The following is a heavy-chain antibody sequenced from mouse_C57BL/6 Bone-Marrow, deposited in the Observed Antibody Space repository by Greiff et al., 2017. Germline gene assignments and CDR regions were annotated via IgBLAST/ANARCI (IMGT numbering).Heavy chain of an antibody. V-gene: IGHV1-81*01. Sequence: QVQLKESGAELARPGASVKLSCKASGYTFTSYGISWVKQRTGQGLEWIGEIYPRSGNTYYNEKFKGKATLTADKSSSTAYMELRSLTSEDSAVYYCASSIRTRPSWYFDGWGTVTPVTVSS. D-gene: IGHD3-1*01. J-gene: IGHJ1*03. CDR3: ASSIRTRPSWYFDG. CDR1: GYTFTSYG. CDR2: IYPRSGNT.